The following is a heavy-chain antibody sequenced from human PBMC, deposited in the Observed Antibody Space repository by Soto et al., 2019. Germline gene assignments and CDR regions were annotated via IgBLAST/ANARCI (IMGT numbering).Heavy chain of an antibody. D-gene: IGHD3-16*01. J-gene: IGHJ3*02. Sequence: GGSLRLSCAASGFTFSSYSMNWVRQAPGKGLEWVSSISSSSSYIYYADSVKGRFTISRDNAKNSLYLQMNSLRAEDTAVYYCASGAGGYDAFDIWGQGTMVTVSS. CDR2: ISSSSSYI. CDR3: ASGAGGYDAFDI. CDR1: GFTFSSYS. V-gene: IGHV3-21*01.